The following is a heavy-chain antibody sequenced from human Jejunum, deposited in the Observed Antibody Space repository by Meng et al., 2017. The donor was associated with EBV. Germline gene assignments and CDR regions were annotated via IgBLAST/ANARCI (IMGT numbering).Heavy chain of an antibody. CDR2: ITGSGGRT. Sequence: VRLVYVGCGLVQPGGSLTLSCAAAEFTLTSRTMGWVRQAPGKGLEWVSAITGSGGRTYYTDSVKGRFTISRDNSKNTLYLQMNSLRAEDTAVYYCAKLTRAWGQGTLVTVSS. CDR3: AKLTRA. V-gene: IGHV3-23*04. CDR1: EFTLTSRT. J-gene: IGHJ5*02.